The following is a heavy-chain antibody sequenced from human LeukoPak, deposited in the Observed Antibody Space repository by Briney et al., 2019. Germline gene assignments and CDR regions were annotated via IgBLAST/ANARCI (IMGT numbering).Heavy chain of an antibody. CDR1: GFTFSDYY. V-gene: IGHV3-23*01. J-gene: IGHJ6*02. Sequence: PGGSLRLSCAASGFTFSDYYMSWIRQAPGKGLEWVSGISGSGGSRHYADSVKGRFTISRDNSKNTLYLQMNSLRAEDTAVYYCAKEGPCSSRPCYYFYGMDVWGQGTTVTVSS. CDR3: AKEGPCSSRPCYYFYGMDV. D-gene: IGHD6-13*01. CDR2: ISGSGGSR.